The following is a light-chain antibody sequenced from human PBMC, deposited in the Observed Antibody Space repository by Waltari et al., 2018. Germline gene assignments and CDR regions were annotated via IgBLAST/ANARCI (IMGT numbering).Light chain of an antibody. V-gene: IGLV2-14*03. CDR3: SSYSDSRTL. CDR1: SGDVGVRVY. Sequence: QSALTQPASVSGSPGQSIPISFTGTSGDVGVRVYVSWYQHHPGKAPKLIIYNGDYRPSGVSSRFSGFKSGNTASLTISGLQAEDEADYYCSSYSDSRTLFGGGTKVTVL. J-gene: IGLJ2*01. CDR2: NGD.